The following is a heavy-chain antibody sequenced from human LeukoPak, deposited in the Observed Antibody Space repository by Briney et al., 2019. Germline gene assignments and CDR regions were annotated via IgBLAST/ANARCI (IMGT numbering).Heavy chain of an antibody. CDR2: IYYSGST. D-gene: IGHD4-11*01. V-gene: IGHV4-31*03. CDR1: GGSISSGGYY. CDR3: ARDSNDYLFDY. J-gene: IGHJ4*02. Sequence: SQTLSLTCTVSGGSISSGGYYWSWVRKHRGRGLEWLVYIYYSGSTYYNPSLKSRVTMSVDTSKNQFSLKLSSVTAADTAVYYCARDSNDYLFDYWGQGTLVTVSS.